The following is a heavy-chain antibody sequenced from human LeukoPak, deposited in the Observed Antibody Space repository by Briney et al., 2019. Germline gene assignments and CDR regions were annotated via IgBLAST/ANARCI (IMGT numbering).Heavy chain of an antibody. J-gene: IGHJ4*02. CDR1: GFTFNTYA. Sequence: GGSLRLSCAASGFTFNTYAMNWVRQAPGKGLEWVSDISGIGGSTYYADSVKGRFTISRDIAKNTLYLQMNSLRAEDTGVYYCAKDHYWSIDYWGRGTLVTVSS. CDR2: ISGIGGST. CDR3: AKDHYWSIDY. D-gene: IGHD3-3*01. V-gene: IGHV3-23*01.